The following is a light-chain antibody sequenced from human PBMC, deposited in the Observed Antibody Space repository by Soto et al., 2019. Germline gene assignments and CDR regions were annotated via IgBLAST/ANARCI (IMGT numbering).Light chain of an antibody. CDR3: GTWDSSLSAA. CDR2: ENN. Sequence: QSVRTQPPSVSAAPGQKVTISCSGSSSNIGNNYVSWYQQLPGTAPKLLIYENNKRPSGIPDRFSGSKSGTSATLGITGLQTGDEADYYCGTWDSSLSAAFGTGTKVTVL. CDR1: SSNIGNNY. V-gene: IGLV1-51*02. J-gene: IGLJ1*01.